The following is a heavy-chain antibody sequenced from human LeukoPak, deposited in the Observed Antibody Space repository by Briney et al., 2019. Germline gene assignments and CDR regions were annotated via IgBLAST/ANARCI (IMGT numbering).Heavy chain of an antibody. CDR2: IYYSGST. V-gene: IGHV4-39*02. D-gene: IGHD5-18*01. CDR1: GGSISSSSYY. Sequence: PSETLSLTCTVSGGSISSSSYYWGWIRQPPGKGLEWVGSIYYSGSTYYNPSLKSRVTISVDTSKNQFSLKLSSVTVADTAVYYCARETDTAMVTFDYWGQGTLVTVPS. CDR3: ARETDTAMVTFDY. J-gene: IGHJ4*02.